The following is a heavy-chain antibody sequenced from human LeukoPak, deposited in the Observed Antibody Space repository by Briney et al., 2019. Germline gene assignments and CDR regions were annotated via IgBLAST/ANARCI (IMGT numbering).Heavy chain of an antibody. CDR1: GYTFTGYY. Sequence: SVKVSCKASGYTFTGYYMHWVRQAPGQGLEWIGWIVVGSGNTNYAQKFQERVTITRDMSTSTAYMELSSLRSEDTAVYYCAAPRYYYGSGSYYKYYYYYGMDVWGQGTTVTVSS. D-gene: IGHD3-10*01. CDR3: AAPRYYYGSGSYYKYYYYYGMDV. V-gene: IGHV1-58*02. CDR2: IVVGSGNT. J-gene: IGHJ6*02.